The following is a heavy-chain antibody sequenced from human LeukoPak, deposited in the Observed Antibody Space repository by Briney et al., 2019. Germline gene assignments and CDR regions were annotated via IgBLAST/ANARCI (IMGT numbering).Heavy chain of an antibody. CDR2: LNPQTGDT. D-gene: IGHD3-9*01. J-gene: IGHJ4*02. CDR3: ARGSRYHDWLSPLDS. V-gene: IGHV1-2*02. Sequence: ASVKVSCKASGYAFSAYYMHCVRQAPGQGLEWMGWLNPQTGDTHFAQKFQGRVTFTRDTSISTAYMAMSRLRSDDTAVFYCARGSRYHDWLSPLDSWGQGTLVTVSS. CDR1: GYAFSAYY.